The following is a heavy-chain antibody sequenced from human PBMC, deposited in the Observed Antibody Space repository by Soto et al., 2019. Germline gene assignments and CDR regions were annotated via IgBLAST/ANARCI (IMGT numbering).Heavy chain of an antibody. Sequence: SETLSLTCTVSGGSISSSSYYWGWIRQPPGKGLEWIGSIYYSGSTYYNPSLKSRVTISVDTPKNQFSLKLSSVTAADTAVYYCARPQSSSWYYYYGMDVWGQGTTVTVSS. CDR2: IYYSGST. CDR3: ARPQSSSWYYYYGMDV. V-gene: IGHV4-39*01. D-gene: IGHD6-13*01. J-gene: IGHJ6*02. CDR1: GGSISSSSYY.